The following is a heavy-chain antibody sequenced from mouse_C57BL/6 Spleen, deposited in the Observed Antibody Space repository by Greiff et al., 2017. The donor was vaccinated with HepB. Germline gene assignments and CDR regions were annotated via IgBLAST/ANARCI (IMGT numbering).Heavy chain of an antibody. CDR1: GYSITSDY. J-gene: IGHJ4*01. CDR2: ISYSGST. D-gene: IGHD2-1*01. V-gene: IGHV3-8*01. Sequence: EVKVVESGPGLAKPSQTLSLTCSVTGYSITSDYWNWIRKFPGNKLEYMGYISYSGSTYYNPSLKSRISITRDTSKNQYYLQLNSVTTEDTATYYCARGGNYPYYAMDYWGQGTSVTVSS. CDR3: ARGGNYPYYAMDY.